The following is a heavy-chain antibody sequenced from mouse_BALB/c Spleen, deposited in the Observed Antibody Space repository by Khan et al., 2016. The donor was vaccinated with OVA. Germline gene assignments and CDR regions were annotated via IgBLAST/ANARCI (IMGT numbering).Heavy chain of an antibody. V-gene: IGHV1S137*01. D-gene: IGHD1-1*02. CDR3: ASGGRFAY. J-gene: IGHJ3*01. Sequence: QVQLQQPGAELVRPGVSVKISCKGSGYTFTDYAMHWVKQSHAKSLEWIGVISTYYGDADYNQKFKGKATMTVDKSSTTAYMELASLTSEDSAIFYCASGGRFAYWGQGTLVTVSA. CDR2: ISTYYGDA. CDR1: GYTFTDYA.